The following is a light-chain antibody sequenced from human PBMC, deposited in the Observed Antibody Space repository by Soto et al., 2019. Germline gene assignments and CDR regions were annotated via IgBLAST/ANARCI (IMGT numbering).Light chain of an antibody. CDR3: LNYNNAPQP. J-gene: IGKJ1*01. Sequence: QMTQSPSSLSASVGDRVNITCRASQGISNFLAWYQQKTGEVPKVLIYTATTLTSGVPSRFSGSGSGTDFTLTISGLQPEDVATYFCLNYNNAPQPFGQGTKVDIK. CDR1: QGISNF. CDR2: TAT. V-gene: IGKV1-27*01.